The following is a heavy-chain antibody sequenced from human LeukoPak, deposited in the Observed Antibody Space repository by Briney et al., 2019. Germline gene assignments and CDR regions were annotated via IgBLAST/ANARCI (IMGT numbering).Heavy chain of an antibody. J-gene: IGHJ4*02. CDR2: IYYSGST. V-gene: IGHV4-39*07. D-gene: IGHD3-22*01. Sequence: SETLSLTCSVSGDSRRFVNHYWGWIRQPPGKGLEWIGSIYYSGSTYYNPSCKSRVTISVDTSKNQFSLKLSSVTAADTAVYYCARGNYYDSSGLYGGNHFDYWGQGTLVTVSS. CDR3: ARGNYYDSSGLYGGNHFDY. CDR1: GDSRRFVNHY.